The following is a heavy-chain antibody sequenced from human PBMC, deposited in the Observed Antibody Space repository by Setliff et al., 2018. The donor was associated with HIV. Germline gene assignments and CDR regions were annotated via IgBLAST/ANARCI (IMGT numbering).Heavy chain of an antibody. CDR1: GFTFSTYS. J-gene: IGHJ4*02. Sequence: GGSLRLSCAASGFTFSTYSMNWVRQAPGKGLEWISYISTSTRTIYYADSVKGRFTISRDNAKKSLYLQMNSLRAEDTAVYYCARVASGTYHFDYWGQGTLVTVSS. D-gene: IGHD1-26*01. CDR3: ARVASGTYHFDY. CDR2: ISTSTRTI. V-gene: IGHV3-48*04.